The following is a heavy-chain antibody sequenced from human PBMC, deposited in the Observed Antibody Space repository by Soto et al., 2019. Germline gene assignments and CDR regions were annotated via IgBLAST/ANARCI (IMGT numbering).Heavy chain of an antibody. D-gene: IGHD1-1*01. CDR2: ISSGSDTI. J-gene: IGHJ4*02. CDR3: ERDQNWKWISLVDY. CDR1: GFTLSSYS. Sequence: PGVSLRLSCLASGFTLSSYSMNWVRQAPGKGLEWISYISSGSDTIYYADSVKGRFTVSRDNAKNSLYLQMNSLRAEDTAVYYCERDQNWKWISLVDYWGQGSLVTVSS. V-gene: IGHV3-48*01.